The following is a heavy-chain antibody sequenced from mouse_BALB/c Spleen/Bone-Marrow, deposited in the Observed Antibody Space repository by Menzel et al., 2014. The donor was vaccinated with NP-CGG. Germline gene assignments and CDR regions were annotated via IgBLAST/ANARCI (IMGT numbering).Heavy chain of an antibody. V-gene: IGHV1S81*02. J-gene: IGHJ1*01. CDR2: INPSNGGT. Sequence: QVQHQQSGAELVKPGASVKLSCKASGYTFSSYYMYWVKQRPGQGLEWIGEINPSNGGTKFNEKFKSKATLTVDKSSSTAYMQLSSLTSEDSAVYYCTRSNYGYWYFDVWGAGTTVTVSS. CDR3: TRSNYGYWYFDV. CDR1: GYTFSSYY. D-gene: IGHD1-1*01.